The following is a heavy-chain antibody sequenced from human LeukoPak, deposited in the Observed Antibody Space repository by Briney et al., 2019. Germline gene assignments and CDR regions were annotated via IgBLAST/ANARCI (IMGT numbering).Heavy chain of an antibody. J-gene: IGHJ3*02. Sequence: GGSLRLSCAASGFTFSSYSMNWVRQAPGKGLEWVSSISSSSYIYYADSVKGRFTISRDNAKNSLYLQMNSLRAEDTAVYYCARFVVVPAATVHAFDIWGQGTMVTVSS. D-gene: IGHD2-2*01. V-gene: IGHV3-21*01. CDR1: GFTFSSYS. CDR3: ARFVVVPAATVHAFDI. CDR2: ISSSSYI.